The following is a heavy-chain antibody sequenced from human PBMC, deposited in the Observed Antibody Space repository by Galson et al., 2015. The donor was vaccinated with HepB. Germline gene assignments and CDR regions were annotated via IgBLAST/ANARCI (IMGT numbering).Heavy chain of an antibody. D-gene: IGHD3-16*02. CDR2: ICSSGSP. CDR3: ARRYVMMAFGGPIVSDYGMDV. V-gene: IGHV3-66*02. CDR1: GFTVSTNY. Sequence: SLRLSCAASGFTVSTNYMNWVRQAPGEGLEWVSIICSSGSPYYADSVRGRFTISRDKSENTVHLQMNSLRPDDTGVYYCARRYVMMAFGGPIVSDYGMDVWGQGTTVTVSS. J-gene: IGHJ6*02.